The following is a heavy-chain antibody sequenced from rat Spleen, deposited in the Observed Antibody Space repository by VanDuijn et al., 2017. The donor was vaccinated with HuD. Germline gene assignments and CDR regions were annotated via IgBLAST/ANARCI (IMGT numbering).Heavy chain of an antibody. Sequence: EVQLVESGGGLVQPGRSLKLSCAASGFTFSNYGMAWVRQAPTKGLEWVATISYDGSSTYYRDSVKGRFTISRENAENTVYLQMNSLRSEDTATYYCATPLPHWGQGVLVTVSS. CDR1: GFTFSNYG. J-gene: IGHJ2*01. D-gene: IGHD3-1*01. CDR3: ATPLPH. V-gene: IGHV5-29*01. CDR2: ISYDGSST.